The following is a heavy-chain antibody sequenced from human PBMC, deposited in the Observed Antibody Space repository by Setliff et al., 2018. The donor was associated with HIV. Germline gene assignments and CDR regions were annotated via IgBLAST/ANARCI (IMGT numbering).Heavy chain of an antibody. J-gene: IGHJ5*02. D-gene: IGHD1-26*01. V-gene: IGHV3-30*02. Sequence: PGESLKISCAASGFTFSSYGMHWVRQGPGKGLGWVAFIRHNGRNQYYAESVKGRFTVSRDNSKNTLFLQMDSLNHEDTALYFCARSQWEVPILSWFDPWGQGTSVTVSS. CDR1: GFTFSSYG. CDR3: ARSQWEVPILSWFDP. CDR2: IRHNGRNQ.